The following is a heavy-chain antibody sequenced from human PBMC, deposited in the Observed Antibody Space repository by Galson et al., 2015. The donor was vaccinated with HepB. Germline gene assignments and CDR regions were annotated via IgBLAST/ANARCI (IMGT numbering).Heavy chain of an antibody. CDR1: GFTFTSSA. J-gene: IGHJ4*02. V-gene: IGHV1-58*01. CDR2: IVVGSGNT. CDR3: AADQGVQLEIFDY. Sequence: SVKVSCKASGFTFTSSAVQWVRQARGQRLEWIGWIVVGSGNTNYAQKFQERVTITRDTSTSTAYMELSSLRSEDTAVYYCAADQGVQLEIFDYWGQGTLVTVSS. D-gene: IGHD1-1*01.